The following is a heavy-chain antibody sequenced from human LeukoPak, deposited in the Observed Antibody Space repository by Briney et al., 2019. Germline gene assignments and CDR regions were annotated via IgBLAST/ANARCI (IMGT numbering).Heavy chain of an antibody. CDR1: GGSISSYY. Sequence: SETLSLTCTVSGGSISSYYWSWIRQPPGKGLEWIGYIYYSGSTNYNPSLKSRVTISVDTSKNQFSLKLSSVTAADTAVYYCARGSYYYDSSGYSLYDYWGQGTLVTVSS. CDR2: IYYSGST. V-gene: IGHV4-59*01. CDR3: ARGSYYYDSSGYSLYDY. J-gene: IGHJ4*02. D-gene: IGHD3-22*01.